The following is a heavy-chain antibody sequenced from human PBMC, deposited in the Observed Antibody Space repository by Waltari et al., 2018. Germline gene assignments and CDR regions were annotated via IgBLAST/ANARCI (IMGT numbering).Heavy chain of an antibody. J-gene: IGHJ5*02. CDR3: GKDQENDPSCEVT. CDR2: ISASGGGS. V-gene: IGHV3-23*01. CDR1: GFTFTNYA. Sequence: EVQLLESGGDLVQPGGSLRLSCAASGFTFTNYAMIWVRQVPGNGLGWVSSISASGGGSYYADSGKGRFTISRDNFRGTLSLQMNSLTAEDTAVYYCGKDQENDPSCEVTWGQGTLVTVSS.